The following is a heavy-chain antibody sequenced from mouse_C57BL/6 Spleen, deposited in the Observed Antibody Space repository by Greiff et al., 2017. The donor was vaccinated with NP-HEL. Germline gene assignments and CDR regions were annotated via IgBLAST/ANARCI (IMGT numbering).Heavy chain of an antibody. CDR1: GFNIKNTY. D-gene: IGHD1-1*01. CDR3: ARDDYGSSYGFAY. Sequence: EVQRVESVAELVRPGASVKLSCTASGFNIKNTYMHWVKQRPEQGLEWIGRIDPANGNTKYAPKFQGKATITADTSSNTAYLQLSSLTSEDTAIYYCARDDYGSSYGFAYWGQGTLVTVSA. CDR2: IDPANGNT. V-gene: IGHV14-3*01. J-gene: IGHJ3*01.